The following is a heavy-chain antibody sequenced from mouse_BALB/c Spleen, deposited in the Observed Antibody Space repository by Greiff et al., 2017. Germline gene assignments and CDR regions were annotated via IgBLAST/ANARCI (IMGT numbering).Heavy chain of an antibody. CDR3: ARCSPTVVAGYYAMDY. V-gene: IGHV1S135*01. Sequence: EVQLQQSGPELEKPGASVKISCKASGYSFTGYNMNWVKQSNGKSLEWIGNIDPYDGGTSYNQKFKGKATMTVDKSSSTAYMELARLTSEDSAIYYCARCSPTVVAGYYAMDYWGQGTSVTVSS. D-gene: IGHD1-1*01. J-gene: IGHJ4*01. CDR2: IDPYDGGT. CDR1: GYSFTGYN.